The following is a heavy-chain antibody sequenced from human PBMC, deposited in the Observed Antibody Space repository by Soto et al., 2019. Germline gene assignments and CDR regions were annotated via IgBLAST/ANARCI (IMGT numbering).Heavy chain of an antibody. D-gene: IGHD2-15*01. CDR3: ARSGGADYYYYGMDV. J-gene: IGHJ6*02. CDR1: GYTFTSYA. Sequence: ASVKVSSKASGYTFTSYAMPWVRQAPGQRLEWMGWINAGNGNTKYSQKFQGRVTITRDTSASTAYMELSSLRSEDTAVYYCARSGGADYYYYGMDVWGQGTTVTVSS. V-gene: IGHV1-3*01. CDR2: INAGNGNT.